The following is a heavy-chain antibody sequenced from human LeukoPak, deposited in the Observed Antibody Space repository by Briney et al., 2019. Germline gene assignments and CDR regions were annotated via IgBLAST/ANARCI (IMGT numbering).Heavy chain of an antibody. Sequence: GGSLRLSCAASGFTFSSYSMNWVRQAPGKGLEWVSSISSSSSYIYYADSVKGRFTISRDNAKNSLYLQMNSLRAEDTALYYCAKDSSPIVATTGFDYWGQGTLVTVSS. CDR1: GFTFSSYS. CDR3: AKDSSPIVATTGFDY. D-gene: IGHD5-12*01. V-gene: IGHV3-21*04. CDR2: ISSSSSYI. J-gene: IGHJ4*02.